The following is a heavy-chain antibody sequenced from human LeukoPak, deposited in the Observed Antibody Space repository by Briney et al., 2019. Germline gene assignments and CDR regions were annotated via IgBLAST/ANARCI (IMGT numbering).Heavy chain of an antibody. J-gene: IGHJ4*02. V-gene: IGHV3-7*02. CDR1: GFTFSSYW. Sequence: QPGGSLRLSCTASGFTFSSYWMSWVRQAPGKGLEWVANIQQDGSEQYYVDSVKGRFTTSRDNAKNSLYLQMNSLRAEDTALYYCARNYGGYSHWGQGTLVTVSS. CDR3: ARNYGGYSH. D-gene: IGHD4-23*01. CDR2: IQQDGSEQ.